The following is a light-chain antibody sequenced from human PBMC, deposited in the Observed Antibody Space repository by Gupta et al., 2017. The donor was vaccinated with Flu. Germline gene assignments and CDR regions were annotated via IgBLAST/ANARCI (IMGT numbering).Light chain of an antibody. J-gene: IGKJ4*01. CDR3: QQRSNWPLT. V-gene: IGKV3-11*01. Sequence: EIVLTQSPATLSLSPGERATLSCRASQSVASYLVWYQQKPGQAPRLLIYDASNRATGIPARFSGSGSGIDFTLTISRLEPEDFAVYYCQQRSNWPLTFGGGTKVEIK. CDR1: QSVASY. CDR2: DAS.